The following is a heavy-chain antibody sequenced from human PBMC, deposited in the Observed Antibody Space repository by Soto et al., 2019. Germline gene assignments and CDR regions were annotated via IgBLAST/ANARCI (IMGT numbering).Heavy chain of an antibody. CDR1: GGFVSSNSYH. V-gene: IGHV4-61*01. D-gene: IGHD4-17*01. CDR3: ARSLESTVYDY. J-gene: IGHJ4*02. CDR2: IYYGGAT. Sequence: TLSLTCIVSGGFVSSNSYHWNWLRQSAGKGLEWVGCIYYGGATNYNPSLESRVTMSLDTSKNQFSMNLRSVTAADTAVYYCARSLESTVYDYWGQGILVTVSS.